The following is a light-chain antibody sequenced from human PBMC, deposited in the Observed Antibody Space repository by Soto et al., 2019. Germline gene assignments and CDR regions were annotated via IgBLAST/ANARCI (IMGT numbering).Light chain of an antibody. CDR2: EVF. CDR3: SSYTTSSARV. Sequence: QSVLTQPASVSGSPGQSITISCTGTSSDVGAYDYVSWYQQHPGKAPRLLIYEVFNRPSGVSDRFSGSKSANTASPTISGLLSEDEADYYCSSYTTSSARVFGTGTKVTVL. J-gene: IGLJ1*01. V-gene: IGLV2-14*01. CDR1: SSDVGAYDY.